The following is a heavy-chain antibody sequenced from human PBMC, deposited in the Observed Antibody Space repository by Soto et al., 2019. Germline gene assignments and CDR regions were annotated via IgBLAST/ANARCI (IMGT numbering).Heavy chain of an antibody. CDR1: GFTFSSYS. Sequence: TGGSLRLSCAASGFTFSSYSMNWVRQAPGKGLEWVSSISSSSSYIYYADSVKGRFTISRDNAKNSLYLQMNSLRAEDTAVYYCASLAAAGSRPGQYYYYYGMDVWGQGTTVTVSS. D-gene: IGHD6-13*01. J-gene: IGHJ6*02. CDR3: ASLAAAGSRPGQYYYYYGMDV. V-gene: IGHV3-21*01. CDR2: ISSSSSYI.